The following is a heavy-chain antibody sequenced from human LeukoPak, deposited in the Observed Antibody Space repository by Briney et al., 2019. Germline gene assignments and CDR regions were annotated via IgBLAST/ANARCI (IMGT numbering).Heavy chain of an antibody. Sequence: SETLSLTCTVSGSSISSGSYYWSWIRQPAGKGLEWIGRIYTSGSTNYNPSLKSRVTISVDTSKNQFSLKLSSVTAADTAVYYCARGIGYCSGGSCYGNTAYYYYGMDVWGQGTTVTVSS. CDR1: GSSISSGSYY. CDR3: ARGIGYCSGGSCYGNTAYYYYGMDV. CDR2: IYTSGST. J-gene: IGHJ6*02. V-gene: IGHV4-61*02. D-gene: IGHD2-15*01.